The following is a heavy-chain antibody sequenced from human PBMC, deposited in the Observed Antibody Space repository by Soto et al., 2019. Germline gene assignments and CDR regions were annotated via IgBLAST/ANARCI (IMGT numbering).Heavy chain of an antibody. D-gene: IGHD5-18*01. Sequence: EVQLVQSGSEVKKPGESLTLSCEASGYNFKNWWIVWVRQMPGKGLECMGIIYPADSDTRYSPAFQGQVTISADKSISTAYLQWNSLKASDTAIYYWARSREYSFGYKSPFDVWGQGTTVTVAS. V-gene: IGHV5-51*01. J-gene: IGHJ3*01. CDR3: ARSREYSFGYKSPFDV. CDR2: IYPADSDT. CDR1: GYNFKNWW.